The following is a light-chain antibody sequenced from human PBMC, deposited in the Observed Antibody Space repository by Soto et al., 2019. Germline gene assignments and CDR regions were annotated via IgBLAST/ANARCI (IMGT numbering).Light chain of an antibody. CDR3: QQFNNYPIT. Sequence: DIQMTHSPSTLSASVGDRVTITCXASQTIDSWLAWYQQRPGKPPNLLIYKASTLASGVPSRFSGSGSGTEFTLTINSLQPDDFATYYCQQFNNYPITFGQGTRLEIK. V-gene: IGKV1-5*03. CDR2: KAS. J-gene: IGKJ5*01. CDR1: QTIDSW.